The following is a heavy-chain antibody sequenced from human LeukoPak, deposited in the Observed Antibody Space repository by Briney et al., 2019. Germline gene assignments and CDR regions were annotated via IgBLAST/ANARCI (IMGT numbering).Heavy chain of an antibody. J-gene: IGHJ6*03. V-gene: IGHV1-18*01. CDR2: INGYNCNT. D-gene: IGHD3-22*01. CDR1: GYTFTRNG. Sequence: ASVKVSCQASGYTFTRNGICWLRQAPAQGREWMGWINGYNCNTKYEQKFQGRATLTTDTSTSTAYLELKSLGCDDHAVYYCARGPGGRSGYHPLEDYYYYYYMDVWGKGTKVTVSS. CDR3: ARGPGGRSGYHPLEDYYYYYYMDV.